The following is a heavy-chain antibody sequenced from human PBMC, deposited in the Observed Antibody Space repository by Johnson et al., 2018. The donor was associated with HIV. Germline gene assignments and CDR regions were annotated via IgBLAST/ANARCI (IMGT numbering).Heavy chain of an antibody. CDR1: GFTFSSYA. V-gene: IGHV3-30*04. D-gene: IGHD1-1*01. Sequence: QVQLVESGGGVVQPGRSLRLSCAASGFTFSSYAMHWVRQAPGKGLEWVAVISYDGSNKYYADPVKGRFTISRDNSKNTRYLQMKSLKIEDTAVYYCTTDFRLRCGYLKTGIGGGAFDIWGQGTMVTVSS. J-gene: IGHJ3*02. CDR3: TTDFRLRCGYLKTGIGGGAFDI. CDR2: ISYDGSNK.